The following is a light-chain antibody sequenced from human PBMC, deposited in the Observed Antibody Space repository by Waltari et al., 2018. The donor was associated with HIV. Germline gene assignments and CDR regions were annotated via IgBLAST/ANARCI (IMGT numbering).Light chain of an antibody. J-gene: IGKJ1*01. CDR1: QSIFYSSRNANY. CDR3: QQYYSTPPT. CDR2: WAS. V-gene: IGKV4-1*01. Sequence: DSVMTQSPHSLALSLGDRATVNFKSSQSIFYSSRNANYLAWYQQNPGQSPKLLIYWASSRASGVPDRFSGSGSRTDFTLSISSLQSEDVAVYFCQQYYSTPPTFGQGTRVEIK.